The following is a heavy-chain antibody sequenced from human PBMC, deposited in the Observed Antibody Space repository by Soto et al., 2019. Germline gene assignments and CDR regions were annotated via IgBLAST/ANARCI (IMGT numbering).Heavy chain of an antibody. CDR3: TTDLYCGGDCYDY. Sequence: GGSLRLSCAASGFTFSNAWMSWVRQAPGKGLEWVGRIKSKTDGGTTDYAAPVKGRFTISRDDSKNTLYLQMNSLKTEDTAVYYCTTDLYCGGDCYDYWGQGTLVTVSS. D-gene: IGHD2-21*01. V-gene: IGHV3-15*01. CDR1: GFTFSNAW. CDR2: IKSKTDGGTT. J-gene: IGHJ4*02.